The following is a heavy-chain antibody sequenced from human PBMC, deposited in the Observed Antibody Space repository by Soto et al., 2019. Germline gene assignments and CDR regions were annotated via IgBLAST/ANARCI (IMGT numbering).Heavy chain of an antibody. CDR3: ARVLKYSGSSSHYGMDV. CDR2: IGTAGDT. Sequence: GGSLRLSCAASGFTFSNYDMHWVRQVTGKGLEWISSIGTAGDTYYAGSMRGRFTISRENAKNSLYLQMNSLRAGDTAVYFCARVLKYSGSSSHYGMDVWGQGTTVTVSS. CDR1: GFTFSNYD. V-gene: IGHV3-13*01. J-gene: IGHJ6*02. D-gene: IGHD6-6*01.